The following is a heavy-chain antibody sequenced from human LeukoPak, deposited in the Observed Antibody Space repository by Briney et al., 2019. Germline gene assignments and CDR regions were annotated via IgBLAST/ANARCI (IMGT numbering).Heavy chain of an antibody. CDR1: GGSISSGSYY. Sequence: PSETLSLTCTVSGGSISSGSYYWSWIRQPAGTGLEWIGRIYTRGSTNYNPSLKSRVTISVDTSKNQFSLKLSSVTAADTAVYYWARDSMYYYDSSGYSNWFDPWGQGTLVTVSS. V-gene: IGHV4-61*02. CDR3: ARDSMYYYDSSGYSNWFDP. D-gene: IGHD3-22*01. J-gene: IGHJ5*02. CDR2: IYTRGST.